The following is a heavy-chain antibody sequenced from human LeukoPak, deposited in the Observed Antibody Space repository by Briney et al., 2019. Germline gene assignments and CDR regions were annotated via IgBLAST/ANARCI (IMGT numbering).Heavy chain of an antibody. V-gene: IGHV3-48*01. CDR1: GFTFSSYI. CDR2: ISSSSSTI. D-gene: IGHD3-3*01. J-gene: IGHJ6*02. Sequence: GGSLRLSCAASGFTFSSYIMNWVRQAPGKGLEWVSYISSSSSTIYYADSVKGRFTISRDNAKNSLYLQMNSLRAEDTAVYYCARVVPITIFGVPQGYYYGMDVWGQGTTVTVSS. CDR3: ARVVPITIFGVPQGYYYGMDV.